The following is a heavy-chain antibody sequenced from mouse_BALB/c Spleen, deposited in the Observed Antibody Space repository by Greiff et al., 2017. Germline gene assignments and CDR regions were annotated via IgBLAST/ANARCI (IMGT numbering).Heavy chain of an antibody. CDR1: GYSITSDYA. CDR2: ISYSGST. Sequence: DVQLQESGPGLVKPSQSLSLTCTVTGYSITSDYAWNWIRQFPGNKLEWMGYISYSGSTSYNPSLKSRISITRDTSKNQFFLQLNSVTTEDTATYYCARSFPPYYGSSYGYFDVWGAGTTVTVSS. CDR3: ARSFPPYYGSSYGYFDV. J-gene: IGHJ1*01. V-gene: IGHV3-2*02. D-gene: IGHD1-1*01.